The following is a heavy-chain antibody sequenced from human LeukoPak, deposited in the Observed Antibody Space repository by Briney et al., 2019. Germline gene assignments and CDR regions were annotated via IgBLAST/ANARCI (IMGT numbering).Heavy chain of an antibody. CDR3: SLVLRGKTKSGYDYRAGLNFDY. V-gene: IGHV1-18*01. CDR1: GYTFTSYG. J-gene: IGHJ4*02. D-gene: IGHD5-12*01. CDR2: ISAYNGNT. Sequence: ASVKVSCKASGYTFTSYGISWVRQAPGQGLEWMGWISAYNGNTNYAQKLQGRVTMTTDTSTGTAYMELRSLRSDDTAVYYCSLVLRGKTKSGYDYRAGLNFDYWGQGTLVTVSS.